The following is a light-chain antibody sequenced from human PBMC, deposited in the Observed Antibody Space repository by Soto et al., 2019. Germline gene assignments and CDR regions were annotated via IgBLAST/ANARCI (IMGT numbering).Light chain of an antibody. CDR2: GAF. V-gene: IGKV3-20*01. CDR1: QSVSSSY. J-gene: IGKJ1*01. Sequence: EIVLTQTPGTLSLSPGERATLSCRASQSVSSSYLAWYQQKPGQAPRLLVYGAFSRATCIPDRFSGSGSGTDFTFSISRLEPEDYAVYYCQQYGSSPTWTFGHGTKVEIK. CDR3: QQYGSSPTWT.